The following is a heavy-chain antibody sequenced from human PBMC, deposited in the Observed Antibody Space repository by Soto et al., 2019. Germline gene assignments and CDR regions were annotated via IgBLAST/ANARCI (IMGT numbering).Heavy chain of an antibody. CDR2: ISFGGST. J-gene: IGHJ4*02. D-gene: IGHD3-10*01. CDR1: GGSISSNNYH. Sequence: SETLSLTCSVSGGSISSNNYHWGWIRQPPGKGLEWIGTISFGGSTFNTPSLNNRLTIYVDPSKTQFSLRLSSVTASDTAIYYCGRRGPGLATLRRGANCFDSWGPGTLVTVSS. V-gene: IGHV4-39*01. CDR3: GRRGPGLATLRRGANCFDS.